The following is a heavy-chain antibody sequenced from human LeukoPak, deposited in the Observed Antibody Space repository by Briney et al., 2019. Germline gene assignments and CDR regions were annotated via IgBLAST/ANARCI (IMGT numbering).Heavy chain of an antibody. Sequence: GGSLRLSCAASGFTVSDNYMSWVRQAPGKGLEWVSVIYSGGSTYYADSVKGRFTISRDISKNTLNLQMNSLRVEDTAVYYCARPSEYGTSWFDYWGQGTLVTVSS. CDR1: GFTVSDNY. J-gene: IGHJ4*02. V-gene: IGHV3-53*01. CDR3: ARPSEYGTSWFDY. CDR2: IYSGGST. D-gene: IGHD6-13*01.